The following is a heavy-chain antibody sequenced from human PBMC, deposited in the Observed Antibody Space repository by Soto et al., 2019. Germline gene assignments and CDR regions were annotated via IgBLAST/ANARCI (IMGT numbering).Heavy chain of an antibody. V-gene: IGHV4-39*01. D-gene: IGHD3-22*01. J-gene: IGHJ5*02. CDR1: GGSISSSSYY. Sequence: PSETLSLTCTVSGGSISSSSYYWGWIRQPPGKGLEWIGSIYYSGSTYYNPSLKSRVTISVDTSKNQFSLKLSSVTAADAALYCCARYFFDSSDYTTNWFDPWGQRTLVTVSS. CDR2: IYYSGST. CDR3: ARYFFDSSDYTTNWFDP.